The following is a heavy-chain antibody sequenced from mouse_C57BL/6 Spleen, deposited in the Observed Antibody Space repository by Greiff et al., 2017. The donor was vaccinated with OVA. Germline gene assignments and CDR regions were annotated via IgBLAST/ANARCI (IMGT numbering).Heavy chain of an antibody. J-gene: IGHJ4*01. V-gene: IGHV1-69*01. Sequence: QVQLQQPGAELVMPGASVKLSCKASGYTFTSYWMHWVKQRPGQGLEWIGEIDPPDSYTNYNQKFKGKATLTVDKSSSTAYMQLSSLTSEDSAVYYCARRGSRAFYAMDYWGQGTSVTVSS. CDR2: IDPPDSYT. D-gene: IGHD1-1*01. CDR1: GYTFTSYW. CDR3: ARRGSRAFYAMDY.